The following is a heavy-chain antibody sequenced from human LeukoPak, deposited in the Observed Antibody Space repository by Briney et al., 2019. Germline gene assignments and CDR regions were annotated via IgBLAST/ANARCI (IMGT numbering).Heavy chain of an antibody. J-gene: IGHJ4*02. CDR1: GGSFSGYY. CDR2: INHSGST. CDR3: ARAVTTGSFDY. Sequence: SETLSLTCAVYGGSFSGYYWSWIRQPPGKGLEWIGEINHSGSTNYNPSLKSRVTISVDTSKNQFSLKLSSVTAADTAVYYCARAVTTGSFDYWGQGTLVTVSP. D-gene: IGHD4-17*01. V-gene: IGHV4-34*01.